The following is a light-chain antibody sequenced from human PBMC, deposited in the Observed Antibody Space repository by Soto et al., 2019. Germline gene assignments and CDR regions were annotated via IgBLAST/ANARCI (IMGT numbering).Light chain of an antibody. CDR3: QQYGTPLFT. CDR1: QSVTNNF. CDR2: GAS. Sequence: IVLTQSPGTLSLSPGERATLSCGASQSVTNNFLAWYQQKPGQAPRLLIYGASSRPTGVPDRFSGSGSGTDFTLTISRLEPGDFAVYYCQQYGTPLFTCGPGTKVDIK. V-gene: IGKV3-20*01. J-gene: IGKJ3*01.